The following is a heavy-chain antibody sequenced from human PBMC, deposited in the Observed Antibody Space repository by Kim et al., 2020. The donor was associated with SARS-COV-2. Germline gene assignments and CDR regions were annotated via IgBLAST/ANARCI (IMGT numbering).Heavy chain of an antibody. CDR1: GGSISSSSYY. CDR2: IYYSGST. D-gene: IGHD3-22*01. Sequence: SETLSLTCTVSGGSISSSSYYWGWIRQPPGKGLEWIGSIYYSGSTYYNPSLKSRVTISVDTSKNQFSLKLSSVTAADTAVYYCAREVKDTMIVVGYYGMDVWGQGTTVTVSS. V-gene: IGHV4-39*07. J-gene: IGHJ6*02. CDR3: AREVKDTMIVVGYYGMDV.